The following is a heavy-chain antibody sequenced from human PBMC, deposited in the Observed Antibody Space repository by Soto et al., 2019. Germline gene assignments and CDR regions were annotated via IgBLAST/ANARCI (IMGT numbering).Heavy chain of an antibody. D-gene: IGHD3-22*01. CDR2: ISGSGGST. Sequence: WGSLLLSCAASVFTFSIYAMSWVRQAPGKGLEWVSAISGSGGSTYYADSVKGRFTISRDNSKNTLYLQMNSLRAEDTAVYYCAKGKEYYYDSSGYYPLDYWGQGTLVTVSS. CDR3: AKGKEYYYDSSGYYPLDY. V-gene: IGHV3-23*01. CDR1: VFTFSIYA. J-gene: IGHJ4*02.